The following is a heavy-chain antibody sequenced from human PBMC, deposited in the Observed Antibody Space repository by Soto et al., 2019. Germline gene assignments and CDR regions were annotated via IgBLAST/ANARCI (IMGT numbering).Heavy chain of an antibody. CDR2: IWYDGSNK. D-gene: IGHD6-19*01. CDR3: ARDPVAVAGTSYYYYGMDV. Sequence: GGSLRLSCAASGFTFSSYSMHWVRQAPDKGLEKMAVIWYDGSNKYYADSVKGRFTISRDNSKNTLYLQMNSLRAEDTAVYYCARDPVAVAGTSYYYYGMDVWGQGTTVTVSS. CDR1: GFTFSSYS. J-gene: IGHJ6*02. V-gene: IGHV3-33*01.